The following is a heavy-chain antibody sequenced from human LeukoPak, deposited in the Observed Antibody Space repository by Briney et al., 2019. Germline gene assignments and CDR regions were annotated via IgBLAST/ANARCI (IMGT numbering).Heavy chain of an antibody. D-gene: IGHD1-7*01. CDR1: GGSFSGYY. V-gene: IGHV4-34*01. CDR3: ARGSWNYDY. CDR2: INHSGST. Sequence: SETLSFTCAVYGGSFSGYYWSWLRQPPGKGLEWIGEINHSGSTNYNPSLKSRVTISVDTSKNQFPLKLSSVTAADTAVYYCARGSWNYDYWGQGTLVTVSS. J-gene: IGHJ4*02.